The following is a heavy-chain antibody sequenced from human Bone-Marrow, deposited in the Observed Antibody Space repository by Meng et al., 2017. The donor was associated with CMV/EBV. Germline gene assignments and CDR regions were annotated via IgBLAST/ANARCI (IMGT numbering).Heavy chain of an antibody. V-gene: IGHV4-30-4*08. CDR2: IYYTGNT. CDR1: SLFTSHTSYY. CDR3: ARVSGPYYYSMDV. J-gene: IGHJ6*02. Sequence: SSLFTSHTSYYLSWFRQPPGKGLQCIRYIYYTGNTSYTASLKSRVTVSLDTSKNQFSLKLNSVTVADTAVYYCARVSGPYYYSMDVWGLGTTVTVSS. D-gene: IGHD2/OR15-2a*01.